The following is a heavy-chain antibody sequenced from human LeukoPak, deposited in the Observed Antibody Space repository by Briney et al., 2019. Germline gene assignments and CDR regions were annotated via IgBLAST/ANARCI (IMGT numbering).Heavy chain of an antibody. CDR1: GFTVSSNY. J-gene: IGHJ4*02. Sequence: GGSLRLSCAASGFTVSSNYMSWVRQAPGKGLEWVSVIYSGGSTYYADSVKGRFTISRDNSKNTLYLQMNSLRAEDTAVYYCARESELYGDDDYWGQGTLVTVSS. D-gene: IGHD4-17*01. V-gene: IGHV3-53*01. CDR2: IYSGGST. CDR3: ARESELYGDDDY.